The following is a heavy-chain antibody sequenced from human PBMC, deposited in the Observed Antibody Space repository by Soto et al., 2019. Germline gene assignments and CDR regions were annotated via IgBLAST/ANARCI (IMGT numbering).Heavy chain of an antibody. CDR1: GSRFSNYV. CDR3: AREGRGKKAGYNGLVSLGY. Sequence: QVQLVQSGAEVKTPGSSLKVSCKVSGSRFSNYVISWLRQAPGHGLEWLGRLIPIFNSTKYAQNFQGRVTIPADKSTSPASLELSSLRSDDTAVYYCAREGRGKKAGYNGLVSLGYWGQGTLVTVSS. CDR2: LIPIFNST. J-gene: IGHJ4*02. V-gene: IGHV1-69*06. D-gene: IGHD2-2*02.